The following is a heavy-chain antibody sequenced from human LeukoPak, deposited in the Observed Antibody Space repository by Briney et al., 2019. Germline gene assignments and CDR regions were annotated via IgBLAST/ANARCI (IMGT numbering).Heavy chain of an antibody. J-gene: IGHJ4*02. CDR3: ARGGDFWSGYFDY. CDR2: IYYSGST. Sequence: NPAETLSLTCTVSGVSISSYYRRWIRQPPGKGLEWMGYIYYSGSTNYNPSLKSRVTISADTSKSQFSLKLSSVTAADTAVYYCARGGDFWSGYFDYWGQGTLVTVSS. CDR1: GVSISSYY. V-gene: IGHV4-59*01. D-gene: IGHD3-3*01.